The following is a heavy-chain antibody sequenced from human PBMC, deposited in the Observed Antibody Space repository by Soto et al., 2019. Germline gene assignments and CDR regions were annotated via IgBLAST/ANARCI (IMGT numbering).Heavy chain of an antibody. CDR3: ATFSGSHDF. CDR1: GYTFTTYW. CDR2: IDPGDSYI. D-gene: IGHD6-13*01. V-gene: IGHV5-10-1*01. Sequence: GKSLKISCKGSGYTFTTYWIHWVRQMPGKGLEWMGRIDPGDSYIDYSPSFQGHVTISADKSLSTAYLQWNSLKASDTAMYYCATFSGSHDFWGQGTLVTVSS. J-gene: IGHJ4*02.